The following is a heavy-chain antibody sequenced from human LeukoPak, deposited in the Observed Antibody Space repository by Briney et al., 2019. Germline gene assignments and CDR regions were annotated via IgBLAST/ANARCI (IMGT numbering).Heavy chain of an antibody. V-gene: IGHV4-34*01. CDR1: GGSFSHHF. CDR3: ARGQGAIRSGWYMYWFDP. D-gene: IGHD6-19*01. Sequence: SETLSLTCAVSGGSFSHHFWSWIRQPPGKGLEWIAEINHRGTSTFNPSLRSRVTISADTSTNQISLNLSSVTAADTALYFCARGQGAIRSGWYMYWFDPWGQGTQVTVSS. CDR2: INHRGTS. J-gene: IGHJ5*02.